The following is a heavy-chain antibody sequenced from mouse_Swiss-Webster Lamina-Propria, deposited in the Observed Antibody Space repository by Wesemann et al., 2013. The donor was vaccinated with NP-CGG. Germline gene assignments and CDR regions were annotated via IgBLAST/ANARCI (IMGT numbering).Heavy chain of an antibody. CDR2: IYPGSGST. CDR1: GYTFTSYW. CDR3: ARSQDAWFAY. J-gene: IGHJ3*01. Sequence: PGASVKMSCKASGYTFTSYWITWVKQRPGQGLEWIGDIYPGSGSTNYNEKFKSKATLTVDKSSSTAYMQLSSLTSEDSAVYYCARSQDAWFAYWGQGTLVTVSA. V-gene: IGHV1-55*01.